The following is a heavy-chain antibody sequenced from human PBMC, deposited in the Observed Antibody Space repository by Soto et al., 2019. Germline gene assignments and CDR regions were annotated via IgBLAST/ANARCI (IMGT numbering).Heavy chain of an antibody. V-gene: IGHV4-39*07. CDR2: IYYSGST. D-gene: IGHD2-2*01. CDR1: GGSISSSSYY. CDR3: ARAPYCSSTSCYFYYYYYGMDV. J-gene: IGHJ6*02. Sequence: SETLSLTCTVSGGSISSSSYYWGWIRQPPGKGLEWIGSIYYSGSTYYNPSLKSRVTISVDTSKNQFSLKLSSVTAADTAVYYCARAPYCSSTSCYFYYYYYGMDVWGQGTTVTVSS.